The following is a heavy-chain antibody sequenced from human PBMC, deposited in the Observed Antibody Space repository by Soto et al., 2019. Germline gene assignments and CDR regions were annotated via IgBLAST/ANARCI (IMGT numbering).Heavy chain of an antibody. CDR3: AKGGSAGSGWYY. J-gene: IGHJ4*01. CDR2: ISGSGGST. D-gene: IGHD6-19*01. V-gene: IGHV3-23*01. Sequence: GGSLRLSCAASGFTFSIYAMSWVRQAPGKGLEWVSTISGSGGSTYYADSVKGRFTISRDNSKNTLYLQMNSLRAEDTAVYYCAKGGSAGSGWYYWGQGTPVTVSS. CDR1: GFTFSIYA.